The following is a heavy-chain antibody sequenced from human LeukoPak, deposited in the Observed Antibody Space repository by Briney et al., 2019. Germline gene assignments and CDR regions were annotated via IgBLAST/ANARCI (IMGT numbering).Heavy chain of an antibody. Sequence: SETLSLTCAVYGGSFRGYYWSWIRQPPGKGLEWIGEINHSGSTNYNPSLKSRVTISVDTSKNQFSLKLSSVTAADTAVYYCARRKVYCSSTSCYHEIYDYCGQGPLVTVSS. D-gene: IGHD2-2*01. J-gene: IGHJ4*02. CDR3: ARRKVYCSSTSCYHEIYDY. CDR2: INHSGST. CDR1: GGSFRGYY. V-gene: IGHV4-34*01.